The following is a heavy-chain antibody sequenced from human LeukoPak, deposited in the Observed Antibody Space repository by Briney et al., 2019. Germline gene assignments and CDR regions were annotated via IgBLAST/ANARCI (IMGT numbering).Heavy chain of an antibody. J-gene: IGHJ4*02. Sequence: GGPLRLSCAPSGFPVSSNYMSWVRQAPGKGREWVSVIYSGGSTYYADSVKGRFTISRDNSKNTLYLQMNSLRAEDTAVYYCARDAAAGLDYWGQGTLVTVSS. V-gene: IGHV3-66*01. D-gene: IGHD6-13*01. CDR3: ARDAAAGLDY. CDR2: IYSGGST. CDR1: GFPVSSNY.